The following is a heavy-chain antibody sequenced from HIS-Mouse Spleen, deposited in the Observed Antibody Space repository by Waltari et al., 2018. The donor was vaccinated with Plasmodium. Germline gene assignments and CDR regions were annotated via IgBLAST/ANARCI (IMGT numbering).Heavy chain of an antibody. CDR1: GLPFSSDS. D-gene: IGHD6-13*01. Sequence: EVQLVESGGGLVKPGGSLRLSCSASGLPFSSDSMNWVRQAPGKGLEWVSSISSSSSYIYYADSVKGRFTISRDNAKNSLYLQMNSLRAEDTAVYYCARESSSSWYFDYWGQGTLVTVSS. CDR2: ISSSSSYI. J-gene: IGHJ4*02. CDR3: ARESSSSWYFDY. V-gene: IGHV3-21*01.